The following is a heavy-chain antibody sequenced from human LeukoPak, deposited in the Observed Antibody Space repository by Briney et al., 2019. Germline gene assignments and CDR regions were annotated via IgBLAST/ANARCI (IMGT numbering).Heavy chain of an antibody. Sequence: SETLSLTCTVSGGSISSYYWSWVRQPPGKGLEWIGEIYHSGSTNYNPSLKSRVTISVDKSKNQFSLKLSSVTAADTAVYYCARSPELGELRLAYHHAFDIWGQGTMVTVSS. CDR1: GGSISSYY. D-gene: IGHD1-26*01. CDR2: IYHSGST. V-gene: IGHV4-59*12. J-gene: IGHJ3*02. CDR3: ARSPELGELRLAYHHAFDI.